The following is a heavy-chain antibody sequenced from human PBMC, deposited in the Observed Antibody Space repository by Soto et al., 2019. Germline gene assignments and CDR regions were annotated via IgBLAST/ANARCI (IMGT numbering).Heavy chain of an antibody. J-gene: IGHJ4*02. D-gene: IGHD3-22*01. CDR3: AREDYYDSSGYYPVDY. Sequence: ASVKVSCKASGYTYTNYGISWVRQAPGQGLEWMGWISAYNGNTNYAQKFQGRVTMTTDTSTSTAYMELGSLRSDDTALYYCAREDYYDSSGYYPVDYWGQGTLVTVSS. CDR2: ISAYNGNT. V-gene: IGHV1-18*01. CDR1: GYTYTNYG.